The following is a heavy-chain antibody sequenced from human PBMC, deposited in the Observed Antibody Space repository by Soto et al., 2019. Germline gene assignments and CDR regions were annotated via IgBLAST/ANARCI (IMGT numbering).Heavy chain of an antibody. CDR2: VNHNGRN. D-gene: IGHD6-19*01. J-gene: IGHJ3*01. V-gene: IGHV4-34*01. CDR3: ARGGSSDWQVAFDF. CDR1: GGSFRGCF. Sequence: SETLSLTCTVYGGSFRGCFWNWIRKSPGKGLEWIGKVNHNGRNNYNPSLKSRVTISLDMSKNQISLKLTSVTAADTAVYYCARGGSSDWQVAFDFWGQGTMVTVSS.